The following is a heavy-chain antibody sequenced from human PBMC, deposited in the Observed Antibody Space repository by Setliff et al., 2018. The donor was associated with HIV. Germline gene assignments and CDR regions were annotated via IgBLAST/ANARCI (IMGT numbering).Heavy chain of an antibody. Sequence: GGSLRLSCTASGFAFSTFAMHWVRQAPGKGLEWVAFIRYDGSNKYYGDSVKGRFTISRDNSKNTLHLQMNSLRAEDTAIYYCAKDRGTRTFYFDCWGQGTLVTVSS. CDR2: IRYDGSNK. J-gene: IGHJ4*02. CDR1: GFAFSTFA. V-gene: IGHV3-30*02. D-gene: IGHD3-16*01. CDR3: AKDRGTRTFYFDC.